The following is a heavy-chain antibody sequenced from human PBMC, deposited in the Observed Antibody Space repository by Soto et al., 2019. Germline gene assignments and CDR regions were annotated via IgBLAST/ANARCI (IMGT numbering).Heavy chain of an antibody. D-gene: IGHD3-22*01. Sequence: QITLKESGPTLVKPTQNLTLTCTFSGFSLSTRGVGVGWIRQPPGKALEWLALIYWDDDKRYSPSLKSRVTITKDTSKNQVVLTMTNMDPVDTATYYCARDSSGYYGFDYWGQGTLVTVSS. CDR1: GFSLSTRGVG. J-gene: IGHJ4*02. CDR2: IYWDDDK. CDR3: ARDSSGYYGFDY. V-gene: IGHV2-5*02.